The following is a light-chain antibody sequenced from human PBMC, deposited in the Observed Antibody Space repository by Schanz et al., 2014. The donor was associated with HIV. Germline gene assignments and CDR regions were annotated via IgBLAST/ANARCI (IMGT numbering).Light chain of an antibody. CDR2: GNS. CDR1: SSNIGAGYD. Sequence: QSVLTQPPSVSGAPGQRVTISCTGSSSNIGAGYDVHWYQQLPGTAPKLLIYGNSNRPSGVPDRFSGSKSGTSASLTISGLQSDDEADYYCATWDITLNGPVFGGGTKVTVL. V-gene: IGLV1-40*01. CDR3: ATWDITLNGPV. J-gene: IGLJ2*01.